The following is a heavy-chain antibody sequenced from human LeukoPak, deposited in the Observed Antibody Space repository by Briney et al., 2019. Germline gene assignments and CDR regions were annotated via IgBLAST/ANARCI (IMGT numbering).Heavy chain of an antibody. V-gene: IGHV3-7*01. D-gene: IGHD1-26*01. CDR1: GFTFSNYW. J-gene: IGHJ4*02. Sequence: GGSLRLSCAASGFTFSNYWMTWVRQAPGKGLEWVANIKEDGSEKYYVDSVEGRFTISRDSAENSLYLQMNSLRAEDTAVYYCARGGQYHYWGQGTLVTVSS. CDR3: ARGGQYHY. CDR2: IKEDGSEK.